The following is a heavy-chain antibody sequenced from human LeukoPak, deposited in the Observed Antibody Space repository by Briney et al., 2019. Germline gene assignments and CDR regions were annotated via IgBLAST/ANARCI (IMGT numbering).Heavy chain of an antibody. CDR1: GFTFSSYA. Sequence: PGGSLRLSCAASGFTFSSYAMSWVRQAPGKGLEWVSAISGSGGSTYYADSVKGRFTISRDNSNNTLYLQMNRLRAEDTAVYYCAKNYGDSYYYYGMDVWGQGTTVTVSS. D-gene: IGHD4-17*01. V-gene: IGHV3-23*01. CDR3: AKNYGDSYYYYGMDV. CDR2: ISGSGGST. J-gene: IGHJ6*02.